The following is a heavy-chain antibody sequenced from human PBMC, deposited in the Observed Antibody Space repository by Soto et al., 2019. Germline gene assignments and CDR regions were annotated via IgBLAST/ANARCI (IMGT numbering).Heavy chain of an antibody. CDR3: TRGADGFYY. D-gene: IGHD3-16*01. Sequence: EVQLVESGGDLVQPGGSLRLSCAASGFTFSSYDFHWVRQATGKGLEWVSGIGTAGDTYYAGSVKGRFIMSRENAKNSLYLQMNSLRAGDSAVYYCTRGADGFYYWGQGTLVTVSS. J-gene: IGHJ4*02. CDR1: GFTFSSYD. V-gene: IGHV3-13*01. CDR2: IGTAGDT.